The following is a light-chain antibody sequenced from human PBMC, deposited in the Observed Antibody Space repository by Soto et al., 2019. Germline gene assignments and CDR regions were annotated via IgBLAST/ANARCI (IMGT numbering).Light chain of an antibody. CDR2: DVS. CDR3: CSYAGSYIYV. Sequence: QSVLTQPRSVSGSPGQSVSISCTGTSSDVGAYKYISWYQQRPGTAPKLMIYDVSKRPSGVPDRFSGSKSGNTASLTISGLQAEDGADYYCCSYAGSYIYVFGTGTKATV. CDR1: SSDVGAYKY. V-gene: IGLV2-11*01. J-gene: IGLJ1*01.